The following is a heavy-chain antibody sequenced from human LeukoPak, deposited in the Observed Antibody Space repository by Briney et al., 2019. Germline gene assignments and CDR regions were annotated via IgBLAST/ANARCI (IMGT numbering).Heavy chain of an antibody. Sequence: SVKVSCKASGGTFSSYAISWVRQAPGQGLEWMGGIIPIFGTANYAQKFQGRVTITADKSTSTAYMELSSLRSEDTAMYYCARDGDYDILTGYYKGFDYWGQGTLVTVSS. D-gene: IGHD3-9*01. CDR1: GGTFSSYA. J-gene: IGHJ4*02. V-gene: IGHV1-69*06. CDR3: ARDGDYDILTGYYKGFDY. CDR2: IIPIFGTA.